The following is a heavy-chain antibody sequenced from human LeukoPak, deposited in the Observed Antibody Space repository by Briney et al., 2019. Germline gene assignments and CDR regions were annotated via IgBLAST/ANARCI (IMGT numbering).Heavy chain of an antibody. Sequence: SETLSLTCTVSGGSISSYYWSWIRQPPGKGLECIGYIYYSGTTNYNPSLKSRVTISVDMSSNQFSLKLSSVTAADTAMYYCAREDRYCSGGSCYSSFAFDIWGQGTMVTVSS. D-gene: IGHD2-15*01. V-gene: IGHV4-59*01. CDR1: GGSISSYY. J-gene: IGHJ3*02. CDR2: IYYSGTT. CDR3: AREDRYCSGGSCYSSFAFDI.